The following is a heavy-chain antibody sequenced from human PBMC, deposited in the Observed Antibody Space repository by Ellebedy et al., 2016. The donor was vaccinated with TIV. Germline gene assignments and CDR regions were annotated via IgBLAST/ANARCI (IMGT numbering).Heavy chain of an antibody. CDR2: IYSGGST. J-gene: IGHJ4*02. V-gene: IGHV3-53*01. CDR3: AREYYDFWSGRGYYFDY. D-gene: IGHD3-3*01. CDR1: GFTVSSDY. Sequence: GESLKISXAASGFTVSSDYMSWVRQAPGKGLEWVSVIYSGGSTYYADSVKGRFTISRDNSKNTLYLQMNSLRAEDTAVYYCAREYYDFWSGRGYYFDYWGQGTLVTVSS.